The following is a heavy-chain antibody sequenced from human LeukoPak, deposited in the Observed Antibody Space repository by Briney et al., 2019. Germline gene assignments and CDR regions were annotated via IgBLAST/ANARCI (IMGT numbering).Heavy chain of an antibody. J-gene: IGHJ4*02. CDR2: IYYSGTI. CDR3: TRGGWSLDY. CDR1: GGSISSYY. Sequence: SETLSLTCTVSGGSISSYYWSWIRQPPGKGLEWIGYIYYSGTINYNPSLKSRVTISVDTSNNQFALKLSSVTAADTAMYYCTRGGWSLDYWGQGTLVTVSS. D-gene: IGHD6-19*01. V-gene: IGHV4-59*01.